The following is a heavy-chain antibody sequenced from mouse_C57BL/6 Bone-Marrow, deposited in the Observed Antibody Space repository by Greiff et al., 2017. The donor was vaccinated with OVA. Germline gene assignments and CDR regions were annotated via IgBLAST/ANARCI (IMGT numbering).Heavy chain of an antibody. V-gene: IGHV1-64*01. CDR1: GYTFTSYW. J-gene: IGHJ3*01. CDR2: IHPNSGST. D-gene: IGHD2-4*01. Sequence: QVQLQQPGAELVKPGASVKLSCKASGYTFTSYWMHWVKQRPGQGLEWIGMIHPNSGSTNYNEKFKSKATLTVDKSSSTAYMQLSSLTSEDSAVYDCAREDYDYDGAWFADWGQGTLVTVSA. CDR3: AREDYDYDGAWFAD.